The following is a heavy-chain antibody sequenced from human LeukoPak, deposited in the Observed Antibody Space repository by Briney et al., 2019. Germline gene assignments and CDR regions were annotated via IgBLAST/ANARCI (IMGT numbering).Heavy chain of an antibody. D-gene: IGHD6-13*01. CDR1: GYTFTGYY. Sequence: GASVKVSCKASGYTFTGYYMHWVRQAPGQGFEWMGWINPNSGGTNYAQKFQGRVTMTRDTSISTAYMELSRLRSDDTAVYYCARDGSSWYLSWFDPWGQGTLVTVSS. CDR2: INPNSGGT. CDR3: ARDGSSWYLSWFDP. J-gene: IGHJ5*02. V-gene: IGHV1-2*02.